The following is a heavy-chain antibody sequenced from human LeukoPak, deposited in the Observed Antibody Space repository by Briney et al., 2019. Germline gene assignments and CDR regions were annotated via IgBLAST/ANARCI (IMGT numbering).Heavy chain of an antibody. V-gene: IGHV3-21*01. CDR3: ARGASGSYYVDY. CDR1: GFTFSSYS. J-gene: IGHJ4*02. D-gene: IGHD1-26*01. CDR2: ISSSSSYI. Sequence: GGSLRLSCAASGFTFSSYSMNWVRQAPGKGLEWVSSISSSSSYIYYADSVKGRFTISRDNAKNTVYPQMNSLRAEDTAVYYCARGASGSYYVDYWGQGILVTVSS.